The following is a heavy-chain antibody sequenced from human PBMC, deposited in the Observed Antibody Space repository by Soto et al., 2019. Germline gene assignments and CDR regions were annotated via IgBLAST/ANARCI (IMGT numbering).Heavy chain of an antibody. J-gene: IGHJ4*02. CDR2: IYPDDSDT. V-gene: IGHV5-51*01. D-gene: IGHD2-8*02. CDR3: ASSVLVTSTMNYFDL. Sequence: PGESLKISCQASGYSFPNFWIAWVRQMPGEGLEWLGIIYPDDSDTRYSPSFLGQVTISADKSIKTTYLQWSSLKASDTAIYFCASSVLVTSTMNYFDLWGRGTLVTVSS. CDR1: GYSFPNFW.